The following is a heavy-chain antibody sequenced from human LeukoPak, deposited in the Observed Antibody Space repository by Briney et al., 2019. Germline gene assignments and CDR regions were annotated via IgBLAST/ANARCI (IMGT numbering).Heavy chain of an antibody. J-gene: IGHJ4*02. CDR1: GGSISPYY. CDR3: ARDRASTGGFDY. Sequence: SETLPLTCSVSGGSISPYYWSWIRQPPGKGLEWIGYIYYSGTTNYNPSLQSRVTISVATSKNQFSLKLSSVTAADTALYYCARDRASTGGFDYWGQGTLVTVSS. V-gene: IGHV4-59*01. D-gene: IGHD2-15*01. CDR2: IYYSGTT.